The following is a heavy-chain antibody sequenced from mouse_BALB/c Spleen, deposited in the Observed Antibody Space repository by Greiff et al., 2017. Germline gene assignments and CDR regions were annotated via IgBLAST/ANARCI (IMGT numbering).Heavy chain of an antibody. Sequence: EVQLQQSGPGLVKPSQSLSLTCSVTGYSITSGYYWNWIRQFPGNKLEWMGYISYDGSNNYNPSLKNRISITRDTSKNQFFLKLNSVTTEDTATYYCARGGGYDGDAMDYWGQGTSVTVAS. CDR3: ARGGGYDGDAMDY. D-gene: IGHD2-3*01. V-gene: IGHV3-6*02. J-gene: IGHJ4*01. CDR1: GYSITSGYY. CDR2: ISYDGSN.